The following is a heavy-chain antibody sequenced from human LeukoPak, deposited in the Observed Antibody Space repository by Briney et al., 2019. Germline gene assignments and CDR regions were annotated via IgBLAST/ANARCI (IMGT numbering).Heavy chain of an antibody. CDR3: ARLSGDPQFFGVVTFFDY. D-gene: IGHD3-3*01. CDR1: GYTFASHG. CDR2: ISAYNGNT. Sequence: ASVKVSCKASGYTFASHGISWVRQAPGQGLEWMGWISAYNGNTNYAQKLQGRVTMTTDTSTSTAYMELRSLRSDDAAVYYCARLSGDPQFFGVVTFFDYWGQGTLVTVSS. V-gene: IGHV1-18*01. J-gene: IGHJ4*02.